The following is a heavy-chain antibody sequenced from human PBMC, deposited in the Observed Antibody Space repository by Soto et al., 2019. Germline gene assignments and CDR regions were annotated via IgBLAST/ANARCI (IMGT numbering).Heavy chain of an antibody. CDR1: GGTFGSYA. CDR2: IIPIPGTA. J-gene: IGHJ6*02. CDR3: ARSQGSSTSLEIYYYYYYGMDV. V-gene: IGHV1-69*01. D-gene: IGHD2-2*01. Sequence: QVQLVQSGAEVKKPGSSVKVSCKASGGTFGSYAISWVRQAPGQGLEWMGGIIPIPGTANYAQKFQGRVTIAADESTGTAYMGLSSLRSEDTAVYYCARSQGSSTSLEIYYYYYYGMDVWGQGTTVTVSS.